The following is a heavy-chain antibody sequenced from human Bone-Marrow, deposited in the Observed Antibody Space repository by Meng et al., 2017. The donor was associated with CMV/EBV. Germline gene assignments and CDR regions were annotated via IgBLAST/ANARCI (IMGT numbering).Heavy chain of an antibody. V-gene: IGHV3-23*01. D-gene: IGHD4-17*01. CDR2: ITGSVGTT. J-gene: IGHJ4*02. Sequence: SGFRCFNSAMGWVRPAPGKGLEWVSAITGSVGTTYYADSVKGRFTISRANSKNTLYLEMNSLRVEDTATYYCANDPYGDYRLYYFDSWGQGTLVTVSS. CDR3: ANDPYGDYRLYYFDS. CDR1: GFRCFNSA.